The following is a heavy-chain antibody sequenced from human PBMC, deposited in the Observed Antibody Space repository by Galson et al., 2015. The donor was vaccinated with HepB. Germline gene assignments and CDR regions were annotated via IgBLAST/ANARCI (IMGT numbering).Heavy chain of an antibody. Sequence: PALVKPTQTLTLTCTFSGFSLSSRGMGLGWIRQPPGKTLEWLAVIYWNGERLYSPSLEGRLTITKGTSENQVVLTMTNLDPVDTATYYCAHTPLTSFEEVIIRNPFGVWGPGTTVTVSS. CDR3: AHTPLTSFEEVIIRNPFGV. CDR1: GFSLSSRGMG. D-gene: IGHD3-3*01. CDR2: IYWNGER. J-gene: IGHJ3*01. V-gene: IGHV2-5*01.